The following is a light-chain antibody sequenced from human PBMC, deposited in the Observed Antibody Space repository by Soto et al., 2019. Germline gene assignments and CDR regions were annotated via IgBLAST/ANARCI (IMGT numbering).Light chain of an antibody. Sequence: SYELTQPPSMSVSPGQTANIACSGDKLGDKYVCWYQQKSGESPILVIYQDTKRPSGIPERFSGSNSGSTATLTISGTQSIDEADYYCQAWDGGTVVFGGGTKLTVL. CDR2: QDT. CDR3: QAWDGGTVV. CDR1: KLGDKY. V-gene: IGLV3-1*01. J-gene: IGLJ2*01.